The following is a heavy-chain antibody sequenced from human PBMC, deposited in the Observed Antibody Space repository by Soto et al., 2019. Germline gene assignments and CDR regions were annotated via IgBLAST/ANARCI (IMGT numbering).Heavy chain of an antibody. V-gene: IGHV4-59*08. CDR3: ARGVLWFGELSTPVDTARRWFDP. CDR2: IYYSGST. Sequence: PSETLSLTCSVAGGSIIGDYWNWIRQPPGKGLEWIGNIYYSGSTNYNPSLKSRVTISVDTSKNQFSLKLSSVTAADTAVYYCARGVLWFGELSTPVDTARRWFDPWGQGTLVTVSS. J-gene: IGHJ5*02. D-gene: IGHD3-10*01. CDR1: GGSIIGDY.